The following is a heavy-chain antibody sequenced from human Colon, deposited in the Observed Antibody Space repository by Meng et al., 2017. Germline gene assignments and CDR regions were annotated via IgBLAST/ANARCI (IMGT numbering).Heavy chain of an antibody. CDR1: AFNFRGYE. V-gene: IGHV3-48*03. J-gene: IGHJ6*02. CDR3: ARDLWEANWHPGAMDV. Sequence: GGSLRLSCAASAFNFRGYEMNWVRQAPGKGLEWVSYISTIGNVIKYADSVRGRFTISRDNAKNSLYLQMNSLRAEDTAVYYCARDLWEANWHPGAMDVWGQGTMVTVSS. D-gene: IGHD1-26*01. CDR2: ISTIGNVI.